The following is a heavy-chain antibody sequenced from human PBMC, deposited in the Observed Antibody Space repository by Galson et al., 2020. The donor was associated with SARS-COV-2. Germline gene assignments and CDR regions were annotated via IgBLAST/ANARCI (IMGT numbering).Heavy chain of an antibody. Sequence: SQTLSITCAVSIGSMTSHYWSWIRQAPGKGLEWLGYISYDGSTTYNPSLKSRVTISIDTSKNQFSLRLTSVTAADTALYYCAKLAEGRRSSEDYWGQGTRVTVSS. CDR2: ISYDGST. CDR3: AKLAEGRRSSEDY. CDR1: IGSMTSHY. J-gene: IGHJ4*02. V-gene: IGHV4-59*08. D-gene: IGHD1-26*01.